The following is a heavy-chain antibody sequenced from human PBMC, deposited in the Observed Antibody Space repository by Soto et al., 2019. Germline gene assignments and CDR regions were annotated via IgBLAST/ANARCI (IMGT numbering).Heavy chain of an antibody. CDR2: LIPIFGTA. J-gene: IGHJ4*02. CDR1: GGTFSSYA. D-gene: IGHD6-19*01. Sequence: QVQLMQSGAEVKNPGSSVKVSCKAYGGTFSSYAISWVRQAPGQGLEWMGGLIPIFGTANYAQKFQGRVTVTADESTSTAYMELRSLRSEDTAVYYCASWSHIAVARRGSDYWGQGTLVTVSS. V-gene: IGHV1-69*01. CDR3: ASWSHIAVARRGSDY.